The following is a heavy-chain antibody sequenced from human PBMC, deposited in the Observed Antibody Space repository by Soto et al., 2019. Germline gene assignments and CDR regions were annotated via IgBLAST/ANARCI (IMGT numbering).Heavy chain of an antibody. CDR1: GGSISSGDW. CDR3: ARTLYCGGDCFSFDY. V-gene: IGHV4-4*02. CDR2: IFHSGTT. Sequence: QVQLQESGPGLVRPSGTLSLTCAVSGGSISSGDWWSWVRQPPGERLEWIGEIFHSGTTNYNPSLKSRVTTSMXXSXDQFSLKLSSVTAADTAVYYCARTLYCGGDCFSFDYWGQGTLVTVSS. J-gene: IGHJ4*02. D-gene: IGHD2-21*02.